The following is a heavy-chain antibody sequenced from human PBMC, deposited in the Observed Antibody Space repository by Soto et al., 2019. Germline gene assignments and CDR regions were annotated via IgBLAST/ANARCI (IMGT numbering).Heavy chain of an antibody. CDR2: IHYSGSI. CDR1: GGSISTDHYH. J-gene: IGHJ6*04. Sequence: SETLSLTCTVSGGSISTDHYHWTWIRQAPGKGLEWIGYIHYSGSIQFNPSLQSRVSMSVDTSKNLFSLRLSSVTAADTAVYFCASGEERGVATQRRMDVWGKGTTVTVSS. CDR3: ASGEERGVATQRRMDV. D-gene: IGHD1-1*01. V-gene: IGHV4-30-4*01.